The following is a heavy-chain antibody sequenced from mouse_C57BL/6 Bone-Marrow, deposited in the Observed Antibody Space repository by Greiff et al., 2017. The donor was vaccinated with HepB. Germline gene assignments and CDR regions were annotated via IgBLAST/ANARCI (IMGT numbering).Heavy chain of an antibody. CDR1: GYTFTSYW. CDR2: IYPGNSDT. D-gene: IGHD5-5*01. J-gene: IGHJ2*01. V-gene: IGHV1-5*01. CDR3: TRFPDLPY. Sequence: VQLQQSGPELVKPGASVKIPCKASGYTFTSYWMHWVKQRPGQGLEWIGAIYPGNSDTSYNQKFKGKAKLTAVTSASTAYMELSSLTNEDSAVYYCTRFPDLPYWGQGTTLTVSS.